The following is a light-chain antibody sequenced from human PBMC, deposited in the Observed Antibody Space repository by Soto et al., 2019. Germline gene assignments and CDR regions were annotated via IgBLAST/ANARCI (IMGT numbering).Light chain of an antibody. CDR2: KAS. Sequence: DIQMTQSPSTLSASIGDRVTITCRASQSISSWLAWYQQKPGRAPKLHIYKASSLESGVPSRFSGSRSGTEFTLTISSLQPDDFATYSCQQYNTYFTWTFGKGTKV. J-gene: IGKJ1*01. V-gene: IGKV1-5*03. CDR3: QQYNTYFTWT. CDR1: QSISSW.